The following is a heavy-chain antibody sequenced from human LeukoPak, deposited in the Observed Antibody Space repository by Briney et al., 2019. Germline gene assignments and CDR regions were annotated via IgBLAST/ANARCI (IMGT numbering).Heavy chain of an antibody. Sequence: RGSLRLSCAASGFTFSSSAMSWVRQAPGKGLEWVSAISGNGADIYYADSVKGRFTISRDNSKNTVYVQMNSLRAEDTAVYYCAKGGAITSIDYWGQGTLVTVSS. CDR3: AKGGAITSIDY. V-gene: IGHV3-23*01. CDR1: GFTFSSSA. J-gene: IGHJ4*02. CDR2: ISGNGADI. D-gene: IGHD1-20*01.